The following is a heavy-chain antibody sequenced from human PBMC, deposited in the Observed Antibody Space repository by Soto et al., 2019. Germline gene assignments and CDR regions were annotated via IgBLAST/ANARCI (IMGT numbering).Heavy chain of an antibody. D-gene: IGHD2-8*01. CDR2: ISAYNGNT. V-gene: IGHV1-18*01. CDR3: ARDGKDIVLMVYAIPQNMDV. J-gene: IGHJ6*02. Sequence: ASVKVSCKASGYTFTSYGMSWVLQATGQGLEWMGWISAYNGNTNYAQKLQGRVTMTTDTSTSTAYMELRSLRSDDTAVYYCARDGKDIVLMVYAIPQNMDVWGQGTTVTVSS. CDR1: GYTFTSYG.